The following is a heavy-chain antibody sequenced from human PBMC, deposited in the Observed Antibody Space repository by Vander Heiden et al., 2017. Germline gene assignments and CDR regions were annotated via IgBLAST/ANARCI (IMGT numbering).Heavy chain of an antibody. CDR1: GFPFSDYY. CDR3: ATYSSSWYAFDY. J-gene: IGHJ4*02. D-gene: IGHD6-13*01. CDR2: ISSSSSYT. V-gene: IGHV3-11*06. Sequence: QVQLVESGGGLAKPGGSLRLSCAAPGFPFSDYYMSWIRQAPGKGLEWVSYISSSSSYTNYADSVKGRFTISRDNAKNSLYLQMNSLRAEDTAVYYCATYSSSWYAFDYWGQGTLVTVSS.